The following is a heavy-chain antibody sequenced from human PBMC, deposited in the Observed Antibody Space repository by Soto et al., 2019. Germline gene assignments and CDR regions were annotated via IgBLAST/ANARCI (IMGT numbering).Heavy chain of an antibody. CDR2: INHSGST. Sequence: QVQLQQWGAGLLKPSETLSLTCAVYGGSFSGYYWSWIRQPPGKGLEWIGEINHSGSTNYNPSLKSRVTISVDTSKNQFSLKLSSVTAADTAVYYCARGGGRYYDSSLQRGADYPYWGQGTLVTVSS. D-gene: IGHD3-22*01. J-gene: IGHJ4*02. CDR1: GGSFSGYY. CDR3: ARGGGRYYDSSLQRGADYPY. V-gene: IGHV4-34*01.